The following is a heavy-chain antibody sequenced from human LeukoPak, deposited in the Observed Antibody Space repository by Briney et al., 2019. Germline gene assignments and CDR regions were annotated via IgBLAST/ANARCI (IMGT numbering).Heavy chain of an antibody. CDR1: GGSFSGYY. CDR3: ARMTTGHDY. J-gene: IGHJ4*02. D-gene: IGHD4-17*01. V-gene: IGHV4-34*01. CDR2: VNHSGYT. Sequence: SETLSLTCAVYGGSFSGYYWSWIRQPPGKGLEWIGEVNHSGYTNMNPSLKSRVTISVDTSKNQFSLMMTSVTAADTAVYFCARMTTGHDYWGQGILVTVSS.